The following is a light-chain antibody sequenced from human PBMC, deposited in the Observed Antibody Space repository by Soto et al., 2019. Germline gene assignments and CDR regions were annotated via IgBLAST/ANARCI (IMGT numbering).Light chain of an antibody. V-gene: IGKV1-33*01. Sequence: DIPMTQSPSSLSASVGDRVTITCQASQAISNYLNWYQQKPGKAPKLLIYDASNLETGVPSRFSGSGSGTDFTFTISSLQPEDIATYYCQQYDTLLYTFGQGTKLEIK. CDR3: QQYDTLLYT. CDR1: QAISNY. CDR2: DAS. J-gene: IGKJ2*01.